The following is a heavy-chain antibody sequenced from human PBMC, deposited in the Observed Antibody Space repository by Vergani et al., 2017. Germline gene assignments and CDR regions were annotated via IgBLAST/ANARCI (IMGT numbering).Heavy chain of an antibody. J-gene: IGHJ4*02. V-gene: IGHV4-61*02. CDR3: ARHISVVRPSSMTAFDY. CDR1: GDSVSNDDYY. Sequence: QVQLQESGPGLVKPSQTLSLTCTVSGDSVSNDDYYWTWIRQPAGKTLEWIGRIHGSGTTNYNPSLKSRVTLSLDTSKKQISLHLTSVTAADTAVYYCARHISVVRPSSMTAFDYWGQGTLVTVSS. CDR2: IHGSGTT. D-gene: IGHD2-21*01.